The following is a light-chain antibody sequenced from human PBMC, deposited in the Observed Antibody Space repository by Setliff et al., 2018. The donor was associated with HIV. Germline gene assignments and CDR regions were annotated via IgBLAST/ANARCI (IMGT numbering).Light chain of an antibody. Sequence: QSALAQPASVSGSPGQSIAISCTGTNNDVGGYDYVSWYQQHPGKVPKLIIFEVNKRPSGVPDRFSGSKSGNTASLTVSGLQAADEADYYCCAYAGSYVFGSGTKGTVL. J-gene: IGLJ1*01. CDR3: CAYAGSYV. V-gene: IGLV2-8*01. CDR1: NNDVGGYDY. CDR2: EVN.